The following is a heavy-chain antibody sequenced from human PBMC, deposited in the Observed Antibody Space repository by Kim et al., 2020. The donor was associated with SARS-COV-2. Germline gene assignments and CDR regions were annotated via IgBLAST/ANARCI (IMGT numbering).Heavy chain of an antibody. J-gene: IGHJ4*02. V-gene: IGHV3-15*05. CDR3: VREPHFDY. Sequence: GGSLRLSCAASGFTFSDFWMSWVRQAPGKGLEWVGRIRSKAHGGTTDLAAPASGRFTISRDDSKDTLFLQMNSLRAEDTAMYYCVREPHFDYWGQGTLV. CDR1: GFTFSDFW. CDR2: IRSKAHGGTT.